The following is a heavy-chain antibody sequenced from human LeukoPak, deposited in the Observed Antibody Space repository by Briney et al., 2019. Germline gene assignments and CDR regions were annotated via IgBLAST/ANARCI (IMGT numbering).Heavy chain of an antibody. D-gene: IGHD3-16*02. Sequence: ASVKVSCKASGNTFTGYYMHWVRQAPGQGLEWMGWINPNSGGTNYAQKFQGWVTMTRDTSISTAYMELSRLRSDDTAVYYCARERVITFGGVIVFIYYGMDVWGQGTTVTVSS. CDR2: INPNSGGT. CDR3: ARERVITFGGVIVFIYYGMDV. V-gene: IGHV1-2*04. CDR1: GNTFTGYY. J-gene: IGHJ6*02.